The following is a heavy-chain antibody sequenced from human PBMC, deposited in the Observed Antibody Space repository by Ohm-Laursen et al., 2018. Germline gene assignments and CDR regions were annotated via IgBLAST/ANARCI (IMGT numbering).Heavy chain of an antibody. V-gene: IGHV4-59*08. CDR3: ARLGQLDY. CDR2: IHHTGYT. Sequence: SETLSLTCSVSGDSISAHYWSWIRQPPGKGLEWIGYIHHTGYTTYNPSLKSRVTISVDTSKKQFSLKLSSVTAADTAVYYCARLGQLDYWGQGTLVTVSS. J-gene: IGHJ4*02. CDR1: GDSISAHY.